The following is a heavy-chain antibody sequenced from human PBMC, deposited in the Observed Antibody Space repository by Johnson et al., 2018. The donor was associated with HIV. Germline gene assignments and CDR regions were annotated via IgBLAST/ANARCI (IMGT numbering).Heavy chain of an antibody. J-gene: IGHJ3*02. D-gene: IGHD2-2*02. Sequence: VQLVESGGGVVWPGGSLRLSCAASGFTFDDYDMSWVRQAPGKGLEWVSGISWNGGSADYADSVKGRFTTSRDNAKNSLYLQMSSLRAEDTAFYYCASIQGGIWGQGTMVTVSS. V-gene: IGHV3-20*04. CDR3: ASIQGGI. CDR1: GFTFDDYD. CDR2: ISWNGGSA.